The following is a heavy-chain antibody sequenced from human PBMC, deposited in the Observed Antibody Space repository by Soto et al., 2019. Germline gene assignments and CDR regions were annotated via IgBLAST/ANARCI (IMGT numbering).Heavy chain of an antibody. J-gene: IGHJ6*03. CDR3: AKDPLYNWNDEVSYYYYMDV. D-gene: IGHD1-1*01. Sequence: PGGSLRLSCAASGFTFSSYAMNWVRQAPGKGLEWVSVISGSGGNTYYADSVKGRFTISRDNPKNTLYLRVNSLRAEDTAIYYCAKDPLYNWNDEVSYYYYMDVWGKGTTVSVSS. V-gene: IGHV3-23*01. CDR1: GFTFSSYA. CDR2: ISGSGGNT.